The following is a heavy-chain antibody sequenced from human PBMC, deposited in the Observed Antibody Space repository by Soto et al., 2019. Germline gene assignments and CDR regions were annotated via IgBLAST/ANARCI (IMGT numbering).Heavy chain of an antibody. D-gene: IGHD3-22*01. CDR1: GGSVSSGSYY. Sequence: SETLSLTCTVSGGSVSSGSYYWSWIRQPPGKGLEWIGYIYYSGSTNYNPSLKSRVTISVHTSKNQFSLKLSSVTAADRAVYYCARGSVDTVDSSGFYEYWGQGTPVTVSS. J-gene: IGHJ4*02. V-gene: IGHV4-61*01. CDR3: ARGSVDTVDSSGFYEY. CDR2: IYYSGST.